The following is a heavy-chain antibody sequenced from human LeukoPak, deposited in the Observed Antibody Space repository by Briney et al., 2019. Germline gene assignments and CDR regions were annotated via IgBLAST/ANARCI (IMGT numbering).Heavy chain of an antibody. CDR1: GFTFSTFS. V-gene: IGHV3-30*04. J-gene: IGHJ4*02. CDR3: ARVDCRSTSCSPFDY. Sequence: GRSLRLSCAASGFTFSTFSMHWVRQAPGKGLEWVAVILYDGSTQYYADSVRGRYTASRDNSKDTLYLQMNSLRVEDTAVYYCARVDCRSTSCSPFDYWGQGTLVTVSS. D-gene: IGHD2-2*01. CDR2: ILYDGSTQ.